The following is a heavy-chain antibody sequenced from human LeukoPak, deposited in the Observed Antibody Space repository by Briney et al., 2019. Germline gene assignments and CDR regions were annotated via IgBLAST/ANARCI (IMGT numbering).Heavy chain of an antibody. J-gene: IGHJ3*02. D-gene: IGHD5-24*01. CDR2: ISSSSSYI. CDR1: GFTVSSNY. CDR3: ARDAKMATIRAFDI. V-gene: IGHV3-21*01. Sequence: GGSLRLSCAASGFTVSSNYMNWVRQAPGKGLEWVSSISSSSSYIYYADSVKGRFTISRDNAKNSLYLQMNSLRAEDTAVYYCARDAKMATIRAFDIWGQGTMVTVSS.